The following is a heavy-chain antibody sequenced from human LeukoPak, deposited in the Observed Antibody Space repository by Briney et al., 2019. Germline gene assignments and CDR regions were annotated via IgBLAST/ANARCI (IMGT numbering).Heavy chain of an antibody. CDR2: INAGNGNT. Sequence: PGGSLRLSCAASGFTFSSYAMHWVRQAPGQRLEWMGWINAGNGNTKYSQKFQGRVTITRDTSASTAYMELSSLRSEDTAVYYCARDFHYGGQGYWGQGTLVTVSS. CDR1: GFTFSSYA. J-gene: IGHJ4*02. V-gene: IGHV1-3*01. CDR3: ARDFHYGGQGY. D-gene: IGHD4-23*01.